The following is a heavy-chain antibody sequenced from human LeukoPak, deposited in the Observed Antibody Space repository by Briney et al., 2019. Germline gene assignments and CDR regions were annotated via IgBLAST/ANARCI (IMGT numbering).Heavy chain of an antibody. V-gene: IGHV1-2*02. D-gene: IGHD2-2*01. J-gene: IGHJ4*02. Sequence: ASVKVSCMASRYTFTGYYMHWVRQAPGQGLEWMGWINPNSGGTNYAQKFQGRVTMTRDTSISTAYMELSRLRSDDTAVYYCARSSREYQLPAWRVWGQGTLVTVSS. CDR3: ARSSREYQLPAWRV. CDR1: RYTFTGYY. CDR2: INPNSGGT.